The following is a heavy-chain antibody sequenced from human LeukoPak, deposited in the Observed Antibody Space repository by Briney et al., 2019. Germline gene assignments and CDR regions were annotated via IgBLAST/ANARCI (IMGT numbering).Heavy chain of an antibody. CDR1: GFTFDDYA. D-gene: IGHD3-22*01. CDR3: AKVLGYYDSSGYYQEGGFDY. V-gene: IGHV3-43*02. J-gene: IGHJ4*02. Sequence: GGSLRLSCAASGFTFDDYAMHWVRQAPGKSLEWVSLIGGDGGSTYYADSMKGRFTISRDNSKHSLYLQINSLRTEDTALYYCAKVLGYYDSSGYYQEGGFDYWGQGTLVTVSS. CDR2: IGGDGGST.